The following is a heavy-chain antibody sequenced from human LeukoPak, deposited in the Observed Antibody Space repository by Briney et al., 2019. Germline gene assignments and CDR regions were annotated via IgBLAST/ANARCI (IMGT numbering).Heavy chain of an antibody. CDR2: IYYSGST. Sequence: SQTLSLTCTVSGGSISSGGYYWSWIRQHPGKGLEWIGYIYYSGSTYYNPSLKSRVTISVDTSKNQFSLKLSSVTAADTAVYYCARVNTRYESSWYWGQGTLVTVSS. CDR1: GGSISSGGYY. V-gene: IGHV4-31*03. D-gene: IGHD1-26*01. J-gene: IGHJ4*02. CDR3: ARVNTRYESSWY.